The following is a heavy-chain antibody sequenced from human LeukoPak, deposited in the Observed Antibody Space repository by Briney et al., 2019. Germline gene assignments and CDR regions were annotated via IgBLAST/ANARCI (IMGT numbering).Heavy chain of an antibody. CDR3: AREGTGYRGYHSFDY. Sequence: GGSLRLSCAASGFTFSSYEMNWVRQAPGKGLEWVSYISSSGSTIYYADSVKGRFTISRDNAKNSLNLQMNSLRAEDTAVYYCAREGTGYRGYHSFDYWGQGTLVTVSS. D-gene: IGHD5-12*01. CDR1: GFTFSSYE. J-gene: IGHJ4*02. V-gene: IGHV3-48*03. CDR2: ISSSGSTI.